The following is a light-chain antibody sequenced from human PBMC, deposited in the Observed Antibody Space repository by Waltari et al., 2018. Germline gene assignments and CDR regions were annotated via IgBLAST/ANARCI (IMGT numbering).Light chain of an antibody. CDR2: SAY. J-gene: IGKJ1*01. CDR3: QQHSTLPAT. V-gene: IGKV3-20*01. Sequence: VLTQFPASASWSTGVRVNLACRASQSGGSRSLAWYQQKPGQAPRPVIYSAYRRATGNPDRFSGSGSGTDFSLTISRLEPEDVAVYYCQQHSTLPATFGQGTKVETK. CDR1: QSGGSRS.